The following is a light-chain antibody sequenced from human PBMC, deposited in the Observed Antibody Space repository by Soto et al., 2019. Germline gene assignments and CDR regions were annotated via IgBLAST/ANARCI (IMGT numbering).Light chain of an antibody. CDR1: QSVSSSY. CDR3: QQYGSSPT. Sequence: EIVFTQSPGTLSLSPGERATLSCRASQSVSSSYLAWYQQKPGQAPRLLIYGASSRATGIPDRFSGSGSGTDSTLTIRRLEPEDFAVYYCQQYGSSPTFGQGTKVDIK. CDR2: GAS. J-gene: IGKJ1*01. V-gene: IGKV3-20*01.